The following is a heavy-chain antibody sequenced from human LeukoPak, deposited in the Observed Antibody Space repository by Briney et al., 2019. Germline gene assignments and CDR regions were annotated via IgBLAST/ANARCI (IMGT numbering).Heavy chain of an antibody. CDR2: INHSGST. D-gene: IGHD3-3*01. V-gene: IGHV4-34*01. J-gene: IGHJ6*03. CDR3: AREPDLNYDFWSPYMDV. Sequence: SETLSLTCAVYDGSFSNYYWSWIRQPPGKGLEWIGEINHSGSTNYNPSLKSRVTISVDTSRNQFSLKLGSVTAADTAVYYCAREPDLNYDFWSPYMDVWGKGTTVTVSS. CDR1: DGSFSNYY.